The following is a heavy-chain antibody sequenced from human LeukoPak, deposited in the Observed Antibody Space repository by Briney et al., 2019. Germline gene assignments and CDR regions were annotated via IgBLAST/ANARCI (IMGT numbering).Heavy chain of an antibody. Sequence: GGSLRLSCAASGFIDSNNYMNWVRQAPGKGLEWVSVIHSGGSTYYADSVKGRFTISRDNSKNTVNLQMNDLRAEDTAVYYCARSWDARLNFDYWGQGILVTVSS. V-gene: IGHV3-66*02. D-gene: IGHD1-26*01. J-gene: IGHJ4*02. CDR2: IHSGGST. CDR3: ARSWDARLNFDY. CDR1: GFIDSNNY.